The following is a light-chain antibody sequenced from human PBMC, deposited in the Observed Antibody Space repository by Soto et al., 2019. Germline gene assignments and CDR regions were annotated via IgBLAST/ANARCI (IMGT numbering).Light chain of an antibody. CDR3: QHARSFPIT. CDR1: QDIAIY. Sequence: QMTQSPSALSASVGDRVTITCRASQDIAIYLAWYQQKPGEAPKLLIYAASTLYGGVPSRFSGSGSGTDFTLTISSLQPEDFATYSCQHARSFPITFGQGTRLEIK. CDR2: AAS. V-gene: IGKV1-9*01. J-gene: IGKJ5*01.